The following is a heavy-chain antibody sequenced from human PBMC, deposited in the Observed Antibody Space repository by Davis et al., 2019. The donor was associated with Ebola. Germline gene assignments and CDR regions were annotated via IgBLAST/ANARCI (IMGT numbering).Heavy chain of an antibody. CDR2: IRSKANSYAT. CDR1: GFTFSGSA. D-gene: IGHD3-10*01. J-gene: IGHJ3*02. Sequence: GESLKISCAASGFTFSGSAMHWVRQASGKGLEWVGRIRSKANSYATAYAASVKGRFTISRDDSKNTLYLQMNSLRAEDTAVYYCAKVEDYYGSGSYRRTGYAFDIWGQGTMVTVSS. CDR3: AKVEDYYGSGSYRRTGYAFDI. V-gene: IGHV3-73*01.